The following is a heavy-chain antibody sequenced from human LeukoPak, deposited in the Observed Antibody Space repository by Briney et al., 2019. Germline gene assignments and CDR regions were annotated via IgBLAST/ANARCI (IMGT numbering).Heavy chain of an antibody. CDR2: INWNGGST. D-gene: IGHD3-10*01. Sequence: PGGSLRLSCAASGFTFDDYGMSWVRQAPGKGLEWVSGINWNGGSTGYADSVKGRFTISRDNAKNSLYLQMNSLRAEDTALYYCARDPGPGAADAFDIWGRGTMVTVSS. J-gene: IGHJ3*02. CDR3: ARDPGPGAADAFDI. V-gene: IGHV3-20*04. CDR1: GFTFDDYG.